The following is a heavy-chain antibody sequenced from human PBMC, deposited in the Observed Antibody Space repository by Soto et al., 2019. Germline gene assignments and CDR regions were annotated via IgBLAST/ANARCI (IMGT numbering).Heavy chain of an antibody. Sequence: ASVKVSCKASGYTFTGYYMHWVRQAPGQGLEWIGWINPNSGGTNYAQKFQGRVTMTRDTSISTAYMELSRLRSGDTAVYYCARDKSTGMSSWGEYYFDYWGQGTLVTVSS. J-gene: IGHJ4*02. V-gene: IGHV1-2*02. CDR2: INPNSGGT. CDR1: GYTFTGYY. CDR3: ARDKSTGMSSWGEYYFDY. D-gene: IGHD3-16*01.